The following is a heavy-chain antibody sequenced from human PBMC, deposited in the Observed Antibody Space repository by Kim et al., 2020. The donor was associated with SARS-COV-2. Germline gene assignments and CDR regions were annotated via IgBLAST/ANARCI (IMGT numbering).Heavy chain of an antibody. Sequence: GGSLRLSCAASGFTFSSYAMHWVRQAPGKGLEWVAVISYDGSNKYYADSVKGRFTISRDNSKNTLYLQMNSLRAEDTAVYYCARAHCSGGSCPLDYYYYGMDVWGQGTTVTVSS. D-gene: IGHD2-15*01. CDR3: ARAHCSGGSCPLDYYYYGMDV. V-gene: IGHV3-30*04. CDR1: GFTFSSYA. J-gene: IGHJ6*02. CDR2: ISYDGSNK.